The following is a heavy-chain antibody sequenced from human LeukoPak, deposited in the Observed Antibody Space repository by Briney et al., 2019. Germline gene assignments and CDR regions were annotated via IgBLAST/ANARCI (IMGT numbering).Heavy chain of an antibody. CDR1: GCTFSNCW. CDR3: ADVDASA. Sequence: GGSLRLSCAASGCTFSNCWMSWVRQAPGKGLEWVASIIPDGSAKFYVDSVKGRFTISRDNAKSSLYLQVNSLRVEDTAVYYCADVDASAWGQGTLVTVSS. D-gene: IGHD2-15*01. CDR2: IIPDGSAK. V-gene: IGHV3-7*01. J-gene: IGHJ5*02.